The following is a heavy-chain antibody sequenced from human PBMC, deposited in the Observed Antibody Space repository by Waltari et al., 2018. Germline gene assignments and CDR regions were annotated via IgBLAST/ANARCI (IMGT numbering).Heavy chain of an antibody. CDR2: INPSGGST. V-gene: IGHV1-46*01. CDR1: EYPFTSSY. CDR3: ALDRGALWMDV. Sequence: QVQLVQSGAEVKKPGASVKISCKTSEYPFTSSYIHWVRQAPGQGLEWMGRINPSGGSTMDAQKFQGRVTMTRDTSTSTVDMELSSLRSEDTAVYYCALDRGALWMDVWGQGTTVTISS. D-gene: IGHD2-21*01. J-gene: IGHJ6*02.